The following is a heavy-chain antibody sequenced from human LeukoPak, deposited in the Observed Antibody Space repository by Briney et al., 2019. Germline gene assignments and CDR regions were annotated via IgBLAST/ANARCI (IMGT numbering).Heavy chain of an antibody. V-gene: IGHV3-53*01. Sequence: GVSLRLSCAASGLTVNSNYMNWVRQAPGKGLQWVSVIYSGGTTYYADSVKGRFTISRDNSKNTLYLQMNSLRAEDTAVYYCARALLVRNGYNYSPNYFDYWGQGTLVTVSS. J-gene: IGHJ4*02. D-gene: IGHD5-24*01. CDR2: IYSGGTT. CDR1: GLTVNSNY. CDR3: ARALLVRNGYNYSPNYFDY.